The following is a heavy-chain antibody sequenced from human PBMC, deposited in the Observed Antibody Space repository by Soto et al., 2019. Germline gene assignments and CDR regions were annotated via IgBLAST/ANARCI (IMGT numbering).Heavy chain of an antibody. D-gene: IGHD6-13*01. CDR1: GGSISRDGYY. J-gene: IGHJ4*02. Sequence: QVQLQESGPGLVKPSQTLSLTCTVSGGSISRDGYYWTWIRQHPGKGLEWIGYIYYTGITHSNPSLKSRVTISIDTSNNQFSLTVNSVTAADTAVYYCAGGTSSWFDYWGQGTRVTVSS. CDR2: IYYTGIT. V-gene: IGHV4-31*03. CDR3: AGGTSSWFDY.